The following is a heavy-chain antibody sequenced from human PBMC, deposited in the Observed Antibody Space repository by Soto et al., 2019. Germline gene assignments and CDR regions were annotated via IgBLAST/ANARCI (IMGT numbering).Heavy chain of an antibody. Sequence: GASVKVSCKASGGTFSSYAISWVRQAPGQGLEWMGGIIPIFGTANYAQKFQGRVTITADKSTSTAYMELSSLRSEDTAVYYCAIATDGYNRFYYYFGMDVWSQGTTVTV. J-gene: IGHJ6*02. CDR2: IIPIFGTA. D-gene: IGHD5-12*01. CDR3: AIATDGYNRFYYYFGMDV. V-gene: IGHV1-69*06. CDR1: GGTFSSYA.